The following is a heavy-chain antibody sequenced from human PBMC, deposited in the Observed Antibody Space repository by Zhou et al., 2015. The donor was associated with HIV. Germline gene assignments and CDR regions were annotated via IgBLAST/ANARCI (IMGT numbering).Heavy chain of an antibody. D-gene: IGHD3-10*01. CDR1: GGTFSSYG. CDR2: FLPTFGTA. J-gene: IGHJ3*01. V-gene: IGHV1-69*01. Sequence: VQSQVQLVQSGAEVKVSCKASGGTFSSYGVIWVRQAPGQGLEWMADFLPTFGTANLAKNVQARITVTADASAGAAYMELRSLTSEDTAVYYCARKGLHYASGTDYTRGAFDVWGQGTMVTVSS. CDR3: ARKGLHYASGTDYTRGAFDV.